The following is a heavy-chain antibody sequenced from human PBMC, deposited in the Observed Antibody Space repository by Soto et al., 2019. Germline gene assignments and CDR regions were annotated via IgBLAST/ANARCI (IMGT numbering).Heavy chain of an antibody. D-gene: IGHD2-15*01. CDR3: ARGYCSGGSCYSGTWFDP. CDR2: IIPIFGTA. J-gene: IGHJ5*02. Sequence: ASVKVSCKSSGGTFSSYAISWVRQAPGQGLEWMGGIIPIFGTANYAQKFQGRVTITADESTSTAYMELSSLRSEDTAVYYCARGYCSGGSCYSGTWFDPWGKGTLVTVSS. CDR1: GGTFSSYA. V-gene: IGHV1-69*13.